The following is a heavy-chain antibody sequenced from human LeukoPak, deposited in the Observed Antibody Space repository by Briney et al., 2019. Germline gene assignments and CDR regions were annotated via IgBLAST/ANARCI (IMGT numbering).Heavy chain of an antibody. D-gene: IGHD6-13*01. Sequence: GGSLRLSCTASGFSFSGHWMHWARQLPGKGLVWVSRISPTGSTTSYADSVKGRFTISRDNSKNTLYLQLNSLRAEDTAVYYCARGPRAAAGRSYDYWGQGTLVTVSS. CDR1: GFSFSGHW. J-gene: IGHJ4*02. CDR3: ARGPRAAAGRSYDY. V-gene: IGHV3-74*01. CDR2: ISPTGSTT.